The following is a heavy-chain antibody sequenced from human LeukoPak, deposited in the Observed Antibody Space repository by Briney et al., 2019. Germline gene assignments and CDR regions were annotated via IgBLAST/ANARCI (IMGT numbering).Heavy chain of an antibody. CDR1: GYTFTSYG. CDR2: ISAYNGNT. Sequence: ASVKVSCKASGYTFTSYGISWVRQAPGQGLEWMGWISAYNGNTNYAQKLQGRDTMTTDTSTSTAYMELRSLRSDDTAVYYCARTKQDIVVVPAALRGNWFDPWGQGTLVTVSS. D-gene: IGHD2-2*02. CDR3: ARTKQDIVVVPAALRGNWFDP. J-gene: IGHJ5*02. V-gene: IGHV1-18*01.